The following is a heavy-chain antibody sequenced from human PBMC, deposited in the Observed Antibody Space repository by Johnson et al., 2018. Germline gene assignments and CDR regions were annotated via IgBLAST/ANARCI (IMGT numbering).Heavy chain of an antibody. V-gene: IGHV3-23*04. J-gene: IGHJ1*01. Sequence: VQLVESGGGVVRPGGSLRLSCAASGFTFDDYGMSWVRQAPGKGLEWISGLSGSGGGTYYADSVKGRFTISRANSKNTLNRQMNSLRAGDTAVYYCSEDRVATITLTFFQHWGQGTLVTVSS. CDR1: GFTFDDYG. D-gene: IGHD5-12*01. CDR3: SEDRVATITLTFFQH. CDR2: LSGSGGGT.